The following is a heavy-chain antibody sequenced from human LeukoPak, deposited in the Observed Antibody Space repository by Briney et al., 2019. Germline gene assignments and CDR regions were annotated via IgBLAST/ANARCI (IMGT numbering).Heavy chain of an antibody. Sequence: GGSLRLSCAASGFTVSSNYMSWVRQAPGKGLEWVANIKQDGSEKNYVDSVKGRFTISRDNAKNSLYLQMNSLRVEDTAVYYCAREKTDDYFDYWGQGTLVTVSS. CDR2: IKQDGSEK. J-gene: IGHJ4*02. V-gene: IGHV3-7*01. CDR1: GFTVSSNY. CDR3: AREKTDDYFDY.